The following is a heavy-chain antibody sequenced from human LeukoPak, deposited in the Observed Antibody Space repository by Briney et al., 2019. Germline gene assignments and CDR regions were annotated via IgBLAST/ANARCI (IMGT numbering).Heavy chain of an antibody. Sequence: PGGSLRLSCAASGFTFSSYAMHWVRQAPGKGLEWVAVISYDGSNKYYADSVKGRFTISRDNSKNTLYLQMNSLRAEDTAVYYCARAKAYDILTGYYTFFDYWGQGTLVTVSS. CDR3: ARAKAYDILTGYYTFFDY. J-gene: IGHJ4*02. D-gene: IGHD3-9*01. CDR2: ISYDGSNK. V-gene: IGHV3-30-3*01. CDR1: GFTFSSYA.